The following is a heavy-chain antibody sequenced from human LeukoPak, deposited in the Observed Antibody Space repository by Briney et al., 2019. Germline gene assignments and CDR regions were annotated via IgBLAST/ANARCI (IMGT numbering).Heavy chain of an antibody. D-gene: IGHD2-2*01. CDR1: GFTFSSYA. J-gene: IGHJ5*02. CDR2: ISGSGGST. V-gene: IGHV3-23*01. CDR3: ATDCSSTSCPNNWFDP. Sequence: GGSLRLSCAASGFTFSSYAMSWVRQAPRKGLEWVSAISGSGGSTYYADSVKGRFTISRDNSKNTLYLQMNSLRAEDTAVYYCATDCSSTSCPNNWFDPWGQGTLVTVSS.